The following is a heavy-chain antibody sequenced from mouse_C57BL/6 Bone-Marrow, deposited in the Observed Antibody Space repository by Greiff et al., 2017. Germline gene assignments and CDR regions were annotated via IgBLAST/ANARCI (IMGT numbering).Heavy chain of an antibody. J-gene: IGHJ3*01. CDR2: IHPNSGST. Sequence: QVHVKQPGAELVKPGASVKLSCKASGYTFTSYWMHWVKQRPGQGLEWTGMIHPNSGSTNYNEKFKSKATLTVDKSSSTAYMQLSSLTSEDSAVYYCARSYYSPWFAYWGQGTLVTVSA. V-gene: IGHV1-64*01. D-gene: IGHD2-12*01. CDR1: GYTFTSYW. CDR3: ARSYYSPWFAY.